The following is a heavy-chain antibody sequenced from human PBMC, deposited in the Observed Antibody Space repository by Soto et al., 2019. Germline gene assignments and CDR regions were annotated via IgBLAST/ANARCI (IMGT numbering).Heavy chain of an antibody. CDR2: IWYDGSNK. D-gene: IGHD1-7*01. CDR3: ARDGTGTTYYYGMDV. Sequence: PGGSLRLSCAASGFTFSSFGMHWVRQAPGKGLEWVAVIWYDGSNKYYADSVKGRFTISRDNSKNTLYLQMNSLRAEDTAVYYCARDGTGTTYYYGMDVWGQGTTVTVSS. CDR1: GFTFSSFG. V-gene: IGHV3-33*01. J-gene: IGHJ6*02.